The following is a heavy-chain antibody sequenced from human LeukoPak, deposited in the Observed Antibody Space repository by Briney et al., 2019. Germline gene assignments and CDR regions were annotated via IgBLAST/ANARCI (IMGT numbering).Heavy chain of an antibody. CDR3: ARDTGDTVTQYYYYYYMDV. D-gene: IGHD4-17*01. CDR1: GYTFTGYY. V-gene: IGHV1-2*02. Sequence: ASVKVSCKASGYTFTGYYMHWVRQAPGQGLEWMGWINPNSGGTNYAQKFQGRVTMTRDTSISTAYMELSRLRSDDTAVYYCARDTGDTVTQYYYYYYMDVWGKGTTVAVSS. J-gene: IGHJ6*03. CDR2: INPNSGGT.